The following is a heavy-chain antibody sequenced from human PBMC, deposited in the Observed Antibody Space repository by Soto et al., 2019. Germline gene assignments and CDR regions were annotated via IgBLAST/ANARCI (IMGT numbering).Heavy chain of an antibody. J-gene: IGHJ4*02. CDR1: GFTFSAYW. Sequence: GGSLRLSCEVSGFTFSAYWMHWVCQVPGKGLIWVSRISDDGSTTAYADSVRGRFTISGDNAKNTLYLQMNSLRADDTGLYYCTRGTRVSSNGTGAHWGQGTLVTVSS. CDR3: TRGTRVSSNGTGAH. CDR2: ISDDGSTT. D-gene: IGHD6-6*01. V-gene: IGHV3-74*01.